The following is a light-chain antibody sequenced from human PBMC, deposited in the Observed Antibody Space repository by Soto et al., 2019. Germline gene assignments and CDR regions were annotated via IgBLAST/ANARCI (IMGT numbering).Light chain of an antibody. CDR2: SNN. CDR1: SSNIGGNF. CDR3: ATWDDSLSSSV. Sequence: HSVLTHPASASGTPGHRVTICCSGSSSNIGGNFVSWYQQFPGTAPKLLIYSNNQRPSGVPDRFSGSKSGTSASLAISGLQSEDEADYYCATWDDSLSSSVFATGTKVTVL. V-gene: IGLV1-44*01. J-gene: IGLJ1*01.